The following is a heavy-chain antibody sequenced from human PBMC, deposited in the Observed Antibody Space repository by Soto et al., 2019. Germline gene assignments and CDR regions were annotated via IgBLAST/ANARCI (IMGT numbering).Heavy chain of an antibody. CDR1: RYSFTSYW. V-gene: IGHV5-10-1*01. D-gene: IGHD3-10*01. CDR3: ATLRVGFGELLTY. J-gene: IGHJ4*02. CDR2: IDPSDSYT. Sequence: PGESLKISCKVSRYSFTSYWIGWVRQIPGKGLEWMWRIDPSDSYTNYSPSFQGHVTISADKFISTAYLQWSSLKASDTAMYYCATLRVGFGELLTYWGQGTL.